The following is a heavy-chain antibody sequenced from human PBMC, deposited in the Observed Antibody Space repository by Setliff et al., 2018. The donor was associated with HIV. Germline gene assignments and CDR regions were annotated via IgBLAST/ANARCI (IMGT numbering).Heavy chain of an antibody. Sequence: LSLTCSVSGDSISAYYWTWIRQSPGKGLEWIGWIYKNGNTNYNPSLTSRLTISVDTSKNQFSLKLGSVTAADTAVYYCAARKLSAAAFDYWGQGSLVTVSS. CDR3: AARKLSAAAFDY. CDR2: IYKNGNT. CDR1: GDSISAYY. J-gene: IGHJ4*02. V-gene: IGHV4-4*09. D-gene: IGHD6-13*01.